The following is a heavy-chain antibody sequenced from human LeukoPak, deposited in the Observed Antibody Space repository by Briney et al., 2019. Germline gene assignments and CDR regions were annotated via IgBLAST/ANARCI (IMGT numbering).Heavy chain of an antibody. CDR1: GFTFSKYA. Sequence: PGGSLRLSCAASGFTFSKYAMSWVRQAPGKGLEWVSGISGSDANTYYADFVEGRFTISRDNFNNTLYLQMNRLRAEDTAVYYCAKRGGGVSNFDYWGQGTLVTVSS. D-gene: IGHD3-16*01. CDR2: ISGSDANT. CDR3: AKRGGGVSNFDY. J-gene: IGHJ4*02. V-gene: IGHV3-23*01.